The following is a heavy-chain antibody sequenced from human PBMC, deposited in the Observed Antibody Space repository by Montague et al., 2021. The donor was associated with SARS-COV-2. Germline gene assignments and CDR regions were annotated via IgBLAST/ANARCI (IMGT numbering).Heavy chain of an antibody. CDR3: AREGLHNWFDP. V-gene: IGHV4-59*01. CDR1: NGSINSYY. Sequence: SETLSLTCTVSNGSINSYYWSWVRQPPGKRLEWIGYIYYRGSTNYNPSLESRVTMSIDTSKNQFSLKLRSVTAADTAVYFCAREGLHNWFDPWGQGTQVIVSS. J-gene: IGHJ5*02. CDR2: IYYRGST.